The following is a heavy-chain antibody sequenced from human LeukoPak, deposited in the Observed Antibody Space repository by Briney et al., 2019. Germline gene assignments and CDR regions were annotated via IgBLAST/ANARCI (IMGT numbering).Heavy chain of an antibody. J-gene: IGHJ4*02. V-gene: IGHV1-18*01. D-gene: IGHD3-22*01. Sequence: ASVKVSCKASGYIFTSYGISWVRQAPGQGLEWMGWISTYNANTNYAQKLQGRVTMTTDTSTGTVYMELRSLRSDDTAVYYCAKGGDFDSSSYYSHWGQGILVTVSS. CDR2: ISTYNANT. CDR1: GYIFTSYG. CDR3: AKGGDFDSSSYYSH.